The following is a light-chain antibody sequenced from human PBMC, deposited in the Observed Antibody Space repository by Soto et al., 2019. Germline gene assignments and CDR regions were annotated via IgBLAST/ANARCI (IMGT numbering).Light chain of an antibody. V-gene: IGKV3-11*01. J-gene: IGKJ4*01. CDR3: QQRSSWLT. Sequence: ETVLTQSPATLSLSPGERATLSCRASQSIRNFLAWYQQKPGQAPRLLIYETSNRATGIPARFSGSGSGTDFTLTISSLEPEDCAVYYCQQRSSWLTFGGGTKVEIK. CDR2: ETS. CDR1: QSIRNF.